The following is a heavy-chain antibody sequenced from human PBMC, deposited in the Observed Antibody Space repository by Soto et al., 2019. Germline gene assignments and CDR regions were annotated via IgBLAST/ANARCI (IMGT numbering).Heavy chain of an antibody. D-gene: IGHD6-19*01. CDR1: GFTFSDYA. CDR2: VSHDGRNT. J-gene: IGHJ4*02. V-gene: IGHV3-30*18. Sequence: VQLVEAGGGVVQPGRSLRLSCAAPGFTFSDYAMHWVRQAPGKGREWVAVVSHDGRNTHYADSVKGRFTISRDSSKNTVSLEMTSLRAEDTAVYYCAKGGRQWLVTSDFNYWGQGALVTVSS. CDR3: AKGGRQWLVTSDFNY.